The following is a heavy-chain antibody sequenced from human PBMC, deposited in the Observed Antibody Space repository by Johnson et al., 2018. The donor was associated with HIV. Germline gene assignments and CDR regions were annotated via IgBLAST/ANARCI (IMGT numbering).Heavy chain of an antibody. V-gene: IGHV3-30*04. CDR2: ISYDGSNK. CDR1: GFTFSSYA. CDR3: ARAHPLVADAFDI. D-gene: IGHD2-2*01. J-gene: IGHJ3*02. Sequence: QVQLVESGGGVVQPGRSLRLSCAASGFTFSSYAMHWVRQAPGKGLEWVAVISYDGSNKYYAASVKGRFTISRDNSKNTLYLQMNSLRAEDTAVYYCARAHPLVADAFDIWGQGTMVTVSS.